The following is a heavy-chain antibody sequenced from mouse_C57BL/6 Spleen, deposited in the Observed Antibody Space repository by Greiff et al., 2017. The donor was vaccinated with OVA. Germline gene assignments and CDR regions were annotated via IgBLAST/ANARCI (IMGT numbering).Heavy chain of an antibody. J-gene: IGHJ3*01. D-gene: IGHD2-3*01. CDR2: ISSGGDYI. Sequence: WVRQTPEKRLEWVAYISSGGDYIYYADTVKGRFTISRDNARNTLYLQMSSLKSEDTAMYYCTRDRIYDGYYGWFAYWGQGTLVTVSA. CDR3: TRDRIYDGYYGWFAY. V-gene: IGHV5-9-1*02.